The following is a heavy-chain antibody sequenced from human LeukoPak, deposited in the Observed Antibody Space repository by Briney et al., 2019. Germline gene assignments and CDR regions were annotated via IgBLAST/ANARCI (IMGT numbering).Heavy chain of an antibody. Sequence: PGGSLRLSCAASGFNFDDYAMYWGRQAPGKGLEWVALISRDGNNTYYADSVKGRFTISRDNSKNSLYLQMNSLRTEDAALYYCAKGARSDSWYSNFDYWGQGTLVTVSS. CDR2: ISRDGNNT. CDR1: GFNFDDYA. D-gene: IGHD6-13*01. V-gene: IGHV3-43*02. J-gene: IGHJ4*02. CDR3: AKGARSDSWYSNFDY.